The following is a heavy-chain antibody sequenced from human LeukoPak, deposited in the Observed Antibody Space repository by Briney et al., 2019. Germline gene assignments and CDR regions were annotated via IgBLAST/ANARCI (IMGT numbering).Heavy chain of an antibody. Sequence: GGSLRPSCAASGFTFSSYSMNWVRQAPGKGLEWVSYISTSSSTIYYADSVKGRFTISRDNAKNSLYLQMNSLRAEDTAVYYCARGRTVYYYYMDVWGKGTTVTVSS. CDR1: GFTFSSYS. CDR3: ARGRTVYYYYMDV. D-gene: IGHD4-17*01. CDR2: ISTSSSTI. J-gene: IGHJ6*03. V-gene: IGHV3-48*01.